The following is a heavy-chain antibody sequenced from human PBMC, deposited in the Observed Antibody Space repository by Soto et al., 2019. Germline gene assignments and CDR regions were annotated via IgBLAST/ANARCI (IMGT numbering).Heavy chain of an antibody. Sequence: QVQLVESGGGVVQPGRSLRLSCAASGFTFSTYGMHWVRQAPGKGLEWVAVIWYDGINKYYADSVKGRFTISRDTSKNTVYLQMNSLGAEDTAVDFWARDRGGGAVVPDYWGQGTLVTVSS. CDR3: ARDRGGGAVVPDY. D-gene: IGHD2-21*01. V-gene: IGHV3-33*01. J-gene: IGHJ4*02. CDR2: IWYDGINK. CDR1: GFTFSTYG.